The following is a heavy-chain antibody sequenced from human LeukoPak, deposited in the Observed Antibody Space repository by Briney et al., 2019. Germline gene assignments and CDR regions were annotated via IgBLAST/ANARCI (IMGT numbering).Heavy chain of an antibody. CDR2: IYTSGST. CDR3: ASQGGHFLTGYAQPFDY. D-gene: IGHD3/OR15-3a*01. CDR1: GGSISSYY. V-gene: IGHV4-4*07. J-gene: IGHJ4*02. Sequence: SETLSLTCTVSGGSISSYYWSWIRQPAGKGLEWIGRIYTSGSTNYNPSLKSRVTMSVDTSKNQFSLKLSSVTAADTAVYYCASQGGHFLTGYAQPFDYWGQGTLVTVSS.